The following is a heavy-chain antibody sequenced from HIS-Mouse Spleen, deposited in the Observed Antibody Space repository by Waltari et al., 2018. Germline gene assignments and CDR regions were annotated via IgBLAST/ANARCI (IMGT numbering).Heavy chain of an antibody. CDR1: GFTFSSYW. CDR3: ARERRGPGWFDP. Sequence: EVQLVESGGGLVQPGGSLRLSCAASGFTFSSYWMSWVRQAPGKGLECVCKRKQDGSEKYYVDSVKGRFTISRDNAKNSLYLQMNSLRAEDTAVYYCARERRGPGWFDPWGQGTLVTVSS. CDR2: RKQDGSEK. V-gene: IGHV3-7*01. D-gene: IGHD5-12*01. J-gene: IGHJ5*02.